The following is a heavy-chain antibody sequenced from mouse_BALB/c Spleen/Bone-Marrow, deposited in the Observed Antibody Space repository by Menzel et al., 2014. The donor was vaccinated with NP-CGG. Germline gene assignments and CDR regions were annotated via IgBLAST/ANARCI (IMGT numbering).Heavy chain of an antibody. Sequence: EVQRVGSGGGLGQPGGSLKISCAAFGFTFSSYGMSWVRKVPDKGLDLFATINSNGGSTYYSDNVKDRFTISRDNAKNTLYLQMSSLKSEDTAMYYCARDNYYDYDGFAYWGQGTLVTVSA. CDR2: INSNGGST. J-gene: IGHJ3*01. D-gene: IGHD2-4*01. CDR1: GFTFSSYG. CDR3: ARDNYYDYDGFAY. V-gene: IGHV5-6-3*01.